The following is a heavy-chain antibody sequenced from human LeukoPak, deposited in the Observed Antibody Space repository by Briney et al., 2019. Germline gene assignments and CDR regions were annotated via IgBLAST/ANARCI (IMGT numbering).Heavy chain of an antibody. CDR2: ISAYNGNT. CDR1: GYTFTSYG. Sequence: ASVKVSCEASGYTFTSYGISWVRQAPGQGLEWMGWISAYNGNTNYAQKLQGRVTMTTDTSTSTAYMELRSLRSDDTAVYYCARDGDVVVPAASLDYWGQGTLVTVSS. J-gene: IGHJ4*02. CDR3: ARDGDVVVPAASLDY. V-gene: IGHV1-18*01. D-gene: IGHD2-2*01.